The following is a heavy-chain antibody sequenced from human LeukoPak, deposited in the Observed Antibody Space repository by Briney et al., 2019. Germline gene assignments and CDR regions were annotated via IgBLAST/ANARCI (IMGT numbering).Heavy chain of an antibody. CDR3: ATVRGGYFDF. CDR1: GGPMSSGSYY. CDR2: IYTSGTT. V-gene: IGHV4-61*09. J-gene: IGHJ4*02. D-gene: IGHD3-10*01. Sequence: SETLSLTCTVSGGPMSSGSYYWSWIRQPAGKGLEWIGHIYTSGTTKFNPSLKSRVTMSVDTSKNQFSLKLSSVTAADTAVYYCATVRGGYFDFWGQGTLVTVSS.